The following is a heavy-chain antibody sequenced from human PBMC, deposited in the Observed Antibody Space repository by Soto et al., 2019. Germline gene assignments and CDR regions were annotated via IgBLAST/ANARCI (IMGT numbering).Heavy chain of an antibody. Sequence: QVQLVQSGAEVKKPGDSVRVSCKASGYTFTRHYIYWVRQAPGEGLEWMGLINPSDYSTLYARNFQGIVTMTRDTSTSTVYMELSNLRSEDTAVYYCARRSMYGDYDSWGQGTLVTVSS. J-gene: IGHJ5*01. CDR3: ARRSMYGDYDS. D-gene: IGHD4-17*01. CDR1: GYTFTRHY. V-gene: IGHV1-46*03. CDR2: INPSDYST.